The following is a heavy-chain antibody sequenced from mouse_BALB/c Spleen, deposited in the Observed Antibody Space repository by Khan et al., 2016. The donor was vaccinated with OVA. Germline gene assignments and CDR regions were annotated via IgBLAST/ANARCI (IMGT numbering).Heavy chain of an antibody. Sequence: QVQLQQSGPELVKPGASVRISCKASGYIFTSYYIHWVKQRSGQGLVWSGWIFPGNVSPEYNERFKDKATLTADTSSSTAYMQLSSLTSEDSAVYICARAGYGSFAFWGQGTLVTVSA. CDR1: GYIFTSYY. J-gene: IGHJ3*01. V-gene: IGHV1S56*01. CDR2: IFPGNVSP. CDR3: ARAGYGSFAF. D-gene: IGHD2-2*01.